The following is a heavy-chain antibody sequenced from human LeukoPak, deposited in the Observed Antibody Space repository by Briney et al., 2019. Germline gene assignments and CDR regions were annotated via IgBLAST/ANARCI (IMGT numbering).Heavy chain of an antibody. CDR3: ARGPFSDRDLQTNAFDI. V-gene: IGHV3-30-3*01. CDR2: ISYNGNNK. D-gene: IGHD3-3*02. Sequence: GSSLRLFCAVSGFTFSHYAILWVRRAPGKGLEWVAVISYNGNNKYYADSVKVQFTISRDSSKNTLHLQMYSQRAEDTAVYYCARGPFSDRDLQTNAFDIWGQGTMVTVSS. J-gene: IGHJ3*02. CDR1: GFTFSHYA.